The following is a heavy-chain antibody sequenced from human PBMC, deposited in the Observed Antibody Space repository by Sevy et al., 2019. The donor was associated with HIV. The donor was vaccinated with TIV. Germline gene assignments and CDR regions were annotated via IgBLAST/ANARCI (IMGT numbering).Heavy chain of an antibody. Sequence: SDTLSLTCTVSGGSISSSSYYWGWIRQPPGKGLEWIGSIYYSGSTYYNPSLKSRVTISVDTSKNQFSLKLSSVTAADTAVYYCARHSRYSSSSSFDYWGQGTLVTVSS. CDR2: IYYSGST. J-gene: IGHJ4*02. D-gene: IGHD6-6*01. CDR3: ARHSRYSSSSSFDY. V-gene: IGHV4-39*01. CDR1: GGSISSSSYY.